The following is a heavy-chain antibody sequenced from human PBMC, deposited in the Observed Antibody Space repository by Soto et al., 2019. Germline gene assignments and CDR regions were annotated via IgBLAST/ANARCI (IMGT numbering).Heavy chain of an antibody. D-gene: IGHD5-18*01. Sequence: KPSETLSLTCAVHGGSFSGFHWTWIRQSPGKGLVWIGEITHTGNTNYTPSLKSRVTMSVDTSKNQFALRLSSVTAADTAVYYCARGASHNYGYLGRGYKNYYYYGVDVWAQGTTVTVSS. CDR1: GGSFSGFH. V-gene: IGHV4-34*01. CDR3: ARGASHNYGYLGRGYKNYYYYGVDV. J-gene: IGHJ6*02. CDR2: ITHTGNT.